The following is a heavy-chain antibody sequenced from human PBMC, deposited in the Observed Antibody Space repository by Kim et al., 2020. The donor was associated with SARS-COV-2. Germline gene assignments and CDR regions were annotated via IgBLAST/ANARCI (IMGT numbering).Heavy chain of an antibody. Sequence: NSNPSLKSRVTISVDTSKNPSSLKLSSVTAADTAVYYCARSVDTAMVFDYWGQGTLVTVSS. V-gene: IGHV4-4*09. CDR3: ARSVDTAMVFDY. J-gene: IGHJ4*02. D-gene: IGHD5-18*01.